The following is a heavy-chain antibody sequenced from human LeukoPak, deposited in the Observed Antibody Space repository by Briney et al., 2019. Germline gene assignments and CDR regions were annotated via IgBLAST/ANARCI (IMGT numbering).Heavy chain of an antibody. J-gene: IGHJ5*02. CDR3: ARDLSFGAPYNWFDP. Sequence: GGSLRLSCAASGFTFSSYGMSWVRQAPGKGLEWVSAISGSGGSTYYADSVKGRFTISRDNAKNTLYLQMNNLRAEDTAVYYCARDLSFGAPYNWFDPWGQGTLVTVSS. CDR1: GFTFSSYG. D-gene: IGHD3-10*01. CDR2: ISGSGGST. V-gene: IGHV3-23*01.